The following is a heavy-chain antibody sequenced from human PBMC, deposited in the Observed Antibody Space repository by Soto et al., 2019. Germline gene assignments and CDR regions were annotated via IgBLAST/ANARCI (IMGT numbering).Heavy chain of an antibody. CDR2: IYWDDDR. V-gene: IGHV2-5*02. CDR3: AQISPFDCKGYYFDC. Sequence: QITVKESGPTLVKPTQTLTLTCTLSGFSLSTTTVGVGWIRQPPGKALEWLALIYWDDDRRYIPSLKNSLTITKAASGGQVVLTMTNTDPVDTATYYCAQISPFDCKGYYFDCWGPGILVTVSS. CDR1: GFSLSTTTVG. J-gene: IGHJ4*02. D-gene: IGHD3-9*01.